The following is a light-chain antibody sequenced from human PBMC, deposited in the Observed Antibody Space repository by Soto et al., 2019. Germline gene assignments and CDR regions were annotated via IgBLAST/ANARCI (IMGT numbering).Light chain of an antibody. CDR2: GAS. Sequence: EIVMTQSRGTLSVSPGGRATLSCRASQSISGNLVWYQQKPRQAPRLLIYGASSRATGIPDRLSGSGSGTEFTLTITSLQPDDFPTYYCQQYNNFSTFGQGTKVDIK. V-gene: IGKV3D-15*01. CDR3: QQYNNFST. J-gene: IGKJ1*01. CDR1: QSISGN.